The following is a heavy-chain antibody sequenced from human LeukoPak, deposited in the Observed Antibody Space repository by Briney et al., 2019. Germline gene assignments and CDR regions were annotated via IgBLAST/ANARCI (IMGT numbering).Heavy chain of an antibody. V-gene: IGHV5-51*01. Sequence: GESLKISCKGSGYTFNTYWIGWVRQMAGKGLEWMGIIYPGDSDTRYSPSFQGQVTISADKSISTAYLQWSSLKASDSATYYCARLTTITLDFDYWGQGTLVTVSS. J-gene: IGHJ4*02. CDR3: ARLTTITLDFDY. D-gene: IGHD4-11*01. CDR1: GYTFNTYW. CDR2: IYPGDSDT.